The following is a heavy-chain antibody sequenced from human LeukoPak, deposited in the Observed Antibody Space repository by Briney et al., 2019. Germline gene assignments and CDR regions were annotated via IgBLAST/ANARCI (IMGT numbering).Heavy chain of an antibody. V-gene: IGHV4-59*01. D-gene: IGHD3-22*01. CDR1: GGAISSYY. Sequence: PSETLSLTCTVSGGAISSYYRSWIRQPPGKGLEWIGYIYYSGSTNYNPSLKSRVTISVDTSKNQFSLKLSSVTAADTAVYYCARFRKSSGTFDYWGQGTLVTVSS. J-gene: IGHJ4*02. CDR2: IYYSGST. CDR3: ARFRKSSGTFDY.